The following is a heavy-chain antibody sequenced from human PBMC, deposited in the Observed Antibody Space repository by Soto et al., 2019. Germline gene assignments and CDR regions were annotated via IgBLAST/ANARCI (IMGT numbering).Heavy chain of an antibody. CDR1: GGSISSGGYY. J-gene: IGHJ5*02. CDR2: IYYSGST. Sequence: PSETLSLTCTVSGGSISSGGYYWSWIRQHPGKGLEWIGYIYYSGSTYYNPSLKSRVTISVDTSKNQFSLKLSSVTAADTAVYYCARGNYDSSGYYGVYWFDPWGQGTLVTVSS. D-gene: IGHD3-22*01. V-gene: IGHV4-31*03. CDR3: ARGNYDSSGYYGVYWFDP.